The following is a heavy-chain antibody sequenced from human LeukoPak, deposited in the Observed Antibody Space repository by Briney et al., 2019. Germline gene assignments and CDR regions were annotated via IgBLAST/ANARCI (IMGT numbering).Heavy chain of an antibody. Sequence: SETLSLTCTVSSGSMNSYFWTWVRQPAGKGLEWIGRISGGGTAYYNPSLESRVTISLDTSNNQFSLKVTFVTAADTAVYFCARGKEMTKTSGYYSFDYWGQGTVVYVSS. CDR3: ARGKEMTKTSGYYSFDY. CDR1: SGSMNSYF. J-gene: IGHJ4*02. V-gene: IGHV4-4*07. CDR2: ISGGGTA. D-gene: IGHD3-9*01.